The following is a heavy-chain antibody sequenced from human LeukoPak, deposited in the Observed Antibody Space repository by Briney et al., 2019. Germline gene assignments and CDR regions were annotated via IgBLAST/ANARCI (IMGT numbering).Heavy chain of an antibody. J-gene: IGHJ3*02. CDR3: ARKNDNAFDI. V-gene: IGHV3-43*01. CDR1: GFTFDDYT. D-gene: IGHD3-22*01. Sequence: GGSLRLSCAASGFTFDDYTMHWVRQVPGKGLEWLSLINWQGGITNYADSVKGRFTISRDNAKNSLYLQMNSLRAEDTAVYYCARKNDNAFDIWGQGTMVTVSS. CDR2: INWQGGIT.